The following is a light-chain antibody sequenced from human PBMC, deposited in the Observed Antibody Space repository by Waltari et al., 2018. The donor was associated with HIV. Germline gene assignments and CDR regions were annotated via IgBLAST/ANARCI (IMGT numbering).Light chain of an antibody. Sequence: HSALTQPASVSAFPGQSIPISCTGTSSLFGISNYVSWYQQHPGNVPKVIISEVISRPSGVSNRFSGSKSGNTASLTISGLQPEDEADYYCTSYTSNDTLLFGGGTKVTVL. CDR2: EVI. J-gene: IGLJ2*01. CDR1: SSLFGISNY. V-gene: IGLV2-14*01. CDR3: TSYTSNDTLL.